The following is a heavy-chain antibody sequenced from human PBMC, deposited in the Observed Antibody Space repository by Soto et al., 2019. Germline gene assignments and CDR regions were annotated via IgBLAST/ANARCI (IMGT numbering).Heavy chain of an antibody. CDR2: MNPNSGNT. J-gene: IGHJ3*02. V-gene: IGHV1-8*01. CDR3: AASDYYYSSGYRAKPDAFDI. Sequence: ASVKVSCKASGYTFTSYDINWVRQATGQGLEWMGWMNPNSGNTGYAQKFQGRVTMTRNTSISTAYMELSSLRSEDTAVYYCAASDYYYSSGYRAKPDAFDIWCPGTMVTVSS. CDR1: GYTFTSYD. D-gene: IGHD3-22*01.